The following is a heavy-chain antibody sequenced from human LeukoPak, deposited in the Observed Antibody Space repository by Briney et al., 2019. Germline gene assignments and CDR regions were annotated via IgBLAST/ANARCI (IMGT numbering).Heavy chain of an antibody. V-gene: IGHV4-38-2*02. CDR1: GYAISSAYY. D-gene: IGHD3-10*01. CDR3: ARDRGVRGEMDF. J-gene: IGHJ4*01. CDR2: ILHSGST. Sequence: SETLSLTCAVSGYAISSAYYWGWIRQPPGKGLEWIGSILHSGSTYYNPSLKTRVTIPVDTSKNHFSLKLTSVTAADTAVYYCARDRGVRGEMDFWGHGTLVTVSS.